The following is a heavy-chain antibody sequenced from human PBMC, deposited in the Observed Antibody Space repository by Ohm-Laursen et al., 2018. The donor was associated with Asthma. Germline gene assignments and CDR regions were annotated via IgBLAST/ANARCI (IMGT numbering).Heavy chain of an antibody. V-gene: IGHV3-23*01. Sequence: SLRLSCAASGFTFSDYALTWVRQAPGKGLEWVAGVSANSGKTRYADSVRGRFTVSRDDSKNTLYLQMNSLRPDDTAVYYCARDVMEWYLPAFDFWGQGTLVTVSS. J-gene: IGHJ4*02. CDR3: ARDVMEWYLPAFDF. CDR2: VSANSGKT. D-gene: IGHD3-3*01. CDR1: GFTFSDYA.